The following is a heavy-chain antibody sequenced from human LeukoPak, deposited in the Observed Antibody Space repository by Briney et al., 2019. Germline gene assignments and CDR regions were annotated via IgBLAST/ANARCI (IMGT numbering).Heavy chain of an antibody. J-gene: IGHJ4*02. D-gene: IGHD3-10*01. CDR2: ISGYNGNT. Sequence: ASVKVSCKASGYTLTSYGFSWVRQAPGQGLEWMGWISGYNGNTNYARNLQGGVTMTIDTSTSTAYMELRSLRSDDTAVYYCARDPAFRGAQMEYWGQGTLVTVSS. V-gene: IGHV1-18*01. CDR1: GYTLTSYG. CDR3: ARDPAFRGAQMEY.